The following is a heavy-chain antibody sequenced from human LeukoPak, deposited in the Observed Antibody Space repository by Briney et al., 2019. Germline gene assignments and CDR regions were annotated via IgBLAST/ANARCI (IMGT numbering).Heavy chain of an antibody. D-gene: IGHD3-10*01. CDR3: ARDPQGDSWDSYASGGPHDAFDI. J-gene: IGHJ3*02. V-gene: IGHV3-74*01. CDR2: ISGDGVST. Sequence: GGSLRLSCAASGVTFSSHWMHWVRQASGEGLVWVARISGDGVSTSHADSVWGRFTISRDNAKNTLYLQMNNLKTADTAVYYCARDPQGDSWDSYASGGPHDAFDIWGRGTMVTVSS. CDR1: GVTFSSHW.